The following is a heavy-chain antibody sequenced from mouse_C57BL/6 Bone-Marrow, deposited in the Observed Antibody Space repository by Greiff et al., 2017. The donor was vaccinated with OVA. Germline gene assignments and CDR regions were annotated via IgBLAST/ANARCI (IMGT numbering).Heavy chain of an antibody. V-gene: IGHV1-82*01. J-gene: IGHJ2*01. CDR2: IYPGDGDT. CDR3: ARGTIRGRYYLDY. CDR1: GYAFSSSW. Sequence: QVQLQQSGPELVKPGASVKISCKASGYAFSSSWMNWVKQRPGKGLEWIGRIYPGDGDTNYNGKFKGKATLTADKSSSTAYMQLSSLTSEDSAVYFCARGTIRGRYYLDYWGQGTTLTVSS. D-gene: IGHD3-3*01.